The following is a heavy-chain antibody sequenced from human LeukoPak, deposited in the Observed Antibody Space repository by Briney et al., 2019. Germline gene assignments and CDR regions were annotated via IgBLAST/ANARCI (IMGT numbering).Heavy chain of an antibody. J-gene: IGHJ4*02. V-gene: IGHV4-34*01. CDR3: ARLGIDYYDSSGYSPHVDY. Sequence: PSETLSLTCAVYGGSFSGYYWSWIRQPPGKGLEWIGEINHSGSTNYNPSLKSRVTISVDTSKNQFSLKLSSVTAADTAVYYCARLGIDYYDSSGYSPHVDYWGQGTLVTVSS. D-gene: IGHD3-22*01. CDR2: INHSGST. CDR1: GGSFSGYY.